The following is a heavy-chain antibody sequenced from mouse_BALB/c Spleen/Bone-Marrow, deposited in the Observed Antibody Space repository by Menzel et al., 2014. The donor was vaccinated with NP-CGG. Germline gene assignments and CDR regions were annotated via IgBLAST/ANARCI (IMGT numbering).Heavy chain of an antibody. J-gene: IGHJ3*01. V-gene: IGHV1-82*01. CDR2: IYPGDGDA. CDR3: VRGAHP. Sequence: QVQLQQSGPELVKPGASVKISCKASGYVFSTSWMNWGKQRPGQGLEWIGRIYPGDGDANYNGNFKGKATLTADKSSSTAYMQLNSLTSVDSAVYFCVRGAHPWGQGTLVTVSA. CDR1: GYVFSTSW.